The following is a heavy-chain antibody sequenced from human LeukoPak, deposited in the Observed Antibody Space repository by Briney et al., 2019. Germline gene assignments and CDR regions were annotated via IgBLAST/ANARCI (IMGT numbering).Heavy chain of an antibody. CDR3: ARDRRVGITGYSSGGDAFDI. CDR2: IYNSGST. CDR1: GFIFKNDW. V-gene: IGHV4-59*01. D-gene: IGHD6-19*01. J-gene: IGHJ3*02. Sequence: SGGSLRLSCDVSGFIFKNDWMSWIRQPPGQGLEWIGYIYNSGSTNYNPSLKSRVTISVDTSKNQFSLKLSSVTAADTAVYYCARDRRVGITGYSSGGDAFDIWGQGTMVTVSS.